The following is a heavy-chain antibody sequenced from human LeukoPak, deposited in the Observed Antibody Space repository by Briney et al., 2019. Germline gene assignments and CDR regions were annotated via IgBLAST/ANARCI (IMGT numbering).Heavy chain of an antibody. CDR1: GGSISSGDYY. Sequence: SETLSLTCTVSGGSISSGDYYWSWIRQPPGKGLEWIGYIYYGGSTYYNPSLKSRVTISVDTSKNEFSLKLSSVTAADTAVYYCARVLRFLRANDYWGQGTMVTVSS. V-gene: IGHV4-30-4*08. J-gene: IGHJ4*02. CDR2: IYYGGST. CDR3: ARVLRFLRANDY. D-gene: IGHD3-3*01.